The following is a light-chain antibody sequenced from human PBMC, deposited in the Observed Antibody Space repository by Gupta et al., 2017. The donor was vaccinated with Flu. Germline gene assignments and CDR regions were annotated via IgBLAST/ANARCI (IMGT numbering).Light chain of an antibody. J-gene: IGKJ2*01. CDR2: EVS. Sequence: TLAAPPAERSHVPCRVSQRVRTNSQSWYQQRPGQAPRLLIYEVSNRSTGMPDRFSASGSGTDFTLTISRLEPEDFAVYHCLHDSSPPWTFGQWTKLEI. V-gene: IGKV3-20*01. CDR3: LHDSSPPWT. CDR1: QRVRTNS.